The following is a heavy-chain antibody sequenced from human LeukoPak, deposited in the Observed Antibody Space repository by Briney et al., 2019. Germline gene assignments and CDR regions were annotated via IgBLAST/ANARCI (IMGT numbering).Heavy chain of an antibody. CDR3: ARVMYFGSGTYQYFDY. CDR2: IYYSGST. V-gene: IGHV4-59*08. Sequence: SETLSLTCTVSGGSISSYYWSWIRQPPGKGLEWIGYIYYSGSTNYNPSLKSRVTISVDTSKNQFSLKLSSVTAADTAVFYCARVMYFGSGTYQYFDYWGQGTLVTVSS. CDR1: GGSISSYY. J-gene: IGHJ4*02. D-gene: IGHD3-10*01.